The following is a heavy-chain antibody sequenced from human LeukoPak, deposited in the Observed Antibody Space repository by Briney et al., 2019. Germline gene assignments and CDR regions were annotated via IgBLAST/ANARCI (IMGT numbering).Heavy chain of an antibody. J-gene: IGHJ4*02. Sequence: GASVKVSCKASGYDFTTNYIHWVRQAPGQGLEWMGTINPSVSSTTYGQRFRGGVTMTRDTSTATVYMDLGSLTSEDTAIYYCAKGYCTGASCYVLDSWGQGTLVTVSS. V-gene: IGHV1-46*01. CDR1: GYDFTTNY. CDR2: INPSVSST. D-gene: IGHD2-15*01. CDR3: AKGYCTGASCYVLDS.